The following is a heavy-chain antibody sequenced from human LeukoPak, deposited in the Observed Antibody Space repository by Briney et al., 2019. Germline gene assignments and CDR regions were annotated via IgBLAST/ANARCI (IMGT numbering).Heavy chain of an antibody. D-gene: IGHD5-18*01. Sequence: ASAKVSCMASGYTFTSYYMHWVRQAPGQGLEWMGIINPSSGSTSYAQNFQGRVTMTRDTSSSTVNMELSSLRSEDTAVYYCARGYTYGDYWGQGTLVTVSS. J-gene: IGHJ4*02. V-gene: IGHV1-46*01. CDR2: INPSSGST. CDR1: GYTFTSYY. CDR3: ARGYTYGDY.